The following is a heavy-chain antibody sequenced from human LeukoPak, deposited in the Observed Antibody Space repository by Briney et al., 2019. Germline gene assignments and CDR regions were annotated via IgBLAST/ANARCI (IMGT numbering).Heavy chain of an antibody. CDR3: ARARADYDFWSGYSLGGEYYFDY. J-gene: IGHJ4*02. D-gene: IGHD3-3*01. CDR2: IYYSGST. V-gene: IGHV4-39*01. Sequence: PSETLSLTCTVSGGSISSSSYYWGWIRQPPGKGLEWLGSIYYSGSTYYNPSLKSRVTISVDTSKNQFSLKLSSVTAADTAVYYCARARADYDFWSGYSLGGEYYFDYWGQGTLVTVSS. CDR1: GGSISSSSYY.